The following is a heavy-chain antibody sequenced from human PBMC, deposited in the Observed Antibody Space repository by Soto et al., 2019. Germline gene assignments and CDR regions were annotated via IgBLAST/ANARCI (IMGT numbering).Heavy chain of an antibody. Sequence: QLQLQESGPGLVKPSETLSLTCTVSGGSISSSSYYWGWIRQPPGKGLEWIGSIYYSGSTYYNPSLTSRVTISVDTYQNQFSLKLSSVTAADTAVYYCARTLIGPMVRGVDIWGQGTMVTVSS. V-gene: IGHV4-39*01. J-gene: IGHJ3*02. D-gene: IGHD3-10*01. CDR3: ARTLIGPMVRGVDI. CDR1: GGSISSSSYY. CDR2: IYYSGST.